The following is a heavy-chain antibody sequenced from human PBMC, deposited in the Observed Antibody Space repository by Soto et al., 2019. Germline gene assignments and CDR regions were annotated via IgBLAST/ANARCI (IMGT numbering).Heavy chain of an antibody. CDR1: GGSISSYY. Sequence: SETLSLTCTVSGGSISSYYWSWIRQPPGKGLEWIGYIYYSGSTNYNPSLKSRVTISVDTSKNQFSLKLSSVTAADTAVYYCARGRRLAYCGGDCYSGYYFDYWGQGTLVTVSS. CDR3: ARGRRLAYCGGDCYSGYYFDY. CDR2: IYYSGST. J-gene: IGHJ4*02. V-gene: IGHV4-59*12. D-gene: IGHD2-21*02.